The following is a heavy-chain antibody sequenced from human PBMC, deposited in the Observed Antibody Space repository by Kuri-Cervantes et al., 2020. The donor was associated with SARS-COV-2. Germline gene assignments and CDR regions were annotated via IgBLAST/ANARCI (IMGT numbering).Heavy chain of an antibody. CDR1: GFTFSSYG. CDR2: IRYDGSDK. J-gene: IGHJ3*02. CDR3: AKPFHDYSDYGGAFDI. V-gene: IGHV3-30*02. D-gene: IGHD4-11*01. Sequence: GGSLRLSCAASGFTFSSYGMHWVRQAPGKGLEWVAFIRYDGSDKYYGDSVKGRFTISRDNSKNTLYLQMNSLRTEDTALYYCAKPFHDYSDYGGAFDIWGQGTVVTVSS.